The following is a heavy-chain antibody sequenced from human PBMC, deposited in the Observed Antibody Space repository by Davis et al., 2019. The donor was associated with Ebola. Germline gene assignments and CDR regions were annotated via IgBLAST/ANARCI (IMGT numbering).Heavy chain of an antibody. J-gene: IGHJ3*02. V-gene: IGHV1-2*04. Sequence: AASVKVSCKASGGTFSSYAISWVRQDPGQGLEWMGWINPNSGGTNYAQKFQGWVTMTRETSISTAYMELSRLRSDDTAVYYCARGNGFITGTKGDAFDIWGQGTMVTVSS. CDR1: GGTFSSYA. CDR3: ARGNGFITGTKGDAFDI. D-gene: IGHD1-7*01. CDR2: INPNSGGT.